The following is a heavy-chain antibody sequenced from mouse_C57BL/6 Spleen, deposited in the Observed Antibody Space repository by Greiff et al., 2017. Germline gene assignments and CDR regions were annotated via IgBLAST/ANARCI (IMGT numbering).Heavy chain of an antibody. CDR2: IYPRSGNT. CDR3: ARGSYDYYWYFDV. J-gene: IGHJ1*03. CDR1: GYTFTSYG. Sequence: QVQLQQSGAELARPGASVKLSCKASGYTFTSYGISWVKQRTGQGLEWIGEIYPRSGNTYSNEKFKGKATLTADKSSSTAYMELRSLTSEDSAVYFCARGSYDYYWYFDVWGTGTTVTVSS. D-gene: IGHD2-4*01. V-gene: IGHV1-81*01.